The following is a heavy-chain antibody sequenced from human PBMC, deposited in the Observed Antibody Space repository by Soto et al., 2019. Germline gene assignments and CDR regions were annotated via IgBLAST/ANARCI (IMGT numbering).Heavy chain of an antibody. V-gene: IGHV5-10-1*01. Sequence: GESLKISCKGSGYSFTSYWISWVRQMPGKGLEWMGRIDPSDSYTNYSPSFQGHVTISADKSISTAYLQWSSLKASDTAMYYCARHHEYYDYVWGSYRYTYYFDYWGQGTLVTVSS. CDR2: IDPSDSYT. J-gene: IGHJ4*02. CDR3: ARHHEYYDYVWGSYRYTYYFDY. D-gene: IGHD3-16*02. CDR1: GYSFTSYW.